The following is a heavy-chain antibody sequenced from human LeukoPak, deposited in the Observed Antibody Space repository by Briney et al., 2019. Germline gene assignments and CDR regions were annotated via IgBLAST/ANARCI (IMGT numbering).Heavy chain of an antibody. V-gene: IGHV4-39*01. J-gene: IGHJ3*02. CDR1: GGSISSSSYY. CDR3: AITLLGTDAFDI. CDR2: IYYSGST. Sequence: PSETLSLTCTVSGGSISSSSYYWGWIRQPPGKGLEWIGSIYYSGSTYYNPSLKSRVTISVDTSKNQFSLKLSSVTAADTAVYYCAITLLGTDAFDIWGQGTMVTVSS. D-gene: IGHD1-14*01.